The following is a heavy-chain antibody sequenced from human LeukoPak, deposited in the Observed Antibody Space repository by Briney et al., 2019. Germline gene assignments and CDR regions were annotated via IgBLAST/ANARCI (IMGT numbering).Heavy chain of an antibody. CDR3: ARIWLTRSYYFDY. CDR1: GFSLSTSGVC. J-gene: IGHJ4*02. D-gene: IGHD4/OR15-4a*01. CDR2: IDWDDDK. V-gene: IGHV2-70*11. Sequence: SGPALVKPTQTLTLTCTFSGFSLSTSGVCVSWIRQPPGKALEWLARIDWDDDKYYSTSLKTRLTISKDTSKNQVVRKMTNMDPVDTATYYCARIWLTRSYYFDYWGQGTLVTVSS.